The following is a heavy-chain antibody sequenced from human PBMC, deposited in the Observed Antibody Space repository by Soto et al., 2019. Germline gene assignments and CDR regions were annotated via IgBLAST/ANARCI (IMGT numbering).Heavy chain of an antibody. V-gene: IGHV4-39*01. CDR1: GGSISSSSYY. Sequence: SETLSLTCTVSGGSISSSSYYWGWIRQPPGKGLEWIGSIYYSGSTYYNPSLKSRVTISVDTSKNQFSLKLSSVTAADTAVYYCARRIEYSSSWYLDWSHAPSFDYWGQGTLVTVSS. D-gene: IGHD6-13*01. CDR2: IYYSGST. CDR3: ARRIEYSSSWYLDWSHAPSFDY. J-gene: IGHJ4*02.